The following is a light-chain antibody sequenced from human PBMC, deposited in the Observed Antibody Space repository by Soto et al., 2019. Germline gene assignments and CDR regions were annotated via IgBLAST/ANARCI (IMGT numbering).Light chain of an antibody. V-gene: IGKV3-15*01. CDR1: QGVSSN. CDR3: QQYNKWPLS. J-gene: IGKJ4*01. Sequence: EIVMTQSPPTLSVSPGGRATLSCRASQGVSSNLAWYQQKPGQAPRLLIYGASTRATGIPARFSGSESGTEFPLTISSLQSEDFAVYYCQQYNKWPLSFGGGTKVEIK. CDR2: GAS.